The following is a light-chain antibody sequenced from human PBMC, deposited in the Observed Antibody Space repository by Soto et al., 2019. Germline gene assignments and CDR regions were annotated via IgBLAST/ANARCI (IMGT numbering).Light chain of an antibody. J-gene: IGKJ1*01. Sequence: EIVLTQSPGTLSLSPGERATLSCRASQTLTSNSLAWYQQKPGQAPRLLIYDASTTAAGIPDRFSGSGSGTAFTLTISRLEPEDFAVYHCQQYGSSPQTFGQGTKVDI. V-gene: IGKV3-20*01. CDR1: QTLTSNS. CDR3: QQYGSSPQT. CDR2: DAS.